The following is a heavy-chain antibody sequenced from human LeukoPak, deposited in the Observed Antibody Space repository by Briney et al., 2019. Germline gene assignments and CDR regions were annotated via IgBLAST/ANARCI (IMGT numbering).Heavy chain of an antibody. CDR2: IYTSGST. CDR3: ARYDILTPDV. V-gene: IGHV4-61*02. Sequence: SETLSLTCTVSGGSISSGSYYWSWIRQPAGKGLEWIGRIYTSGSTNYNPSLKSRVTISVDTSKNQFSLKLSSVTAADTAVYYCARYDILTPDVWGKGTTVTVSS. CDR1: GGSISSGSYY. D-gene: IGHD3-9*01. J-gene: IGHJ6*04.